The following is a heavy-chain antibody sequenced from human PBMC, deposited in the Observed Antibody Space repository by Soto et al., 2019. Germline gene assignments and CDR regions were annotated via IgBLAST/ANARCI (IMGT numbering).Heavy chain of an antibody. J-gene: IGHJ2*01. CDR3: ARETGDRDWYFDL. D-gene: IGHD7-27*01. Sequence: PGGSLRLSCAASGFTFSSYEMNWVRQAPGKGLEWVSYISSSGSTIYYADSVKGRFTISRDNAKNSLYLQMTSQRAEDTAVYYCARETGDRDWYFDLWGRGTLVTVSS. CDR2: ISSSGSTI. V-gene: IGHV3-48*03. CDR1: GFTFSSYE.